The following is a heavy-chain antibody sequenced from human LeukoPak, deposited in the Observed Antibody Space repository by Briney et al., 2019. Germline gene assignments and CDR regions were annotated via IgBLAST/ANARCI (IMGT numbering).Heavy chain of an antibody. D-gene: IGHD3-10*01. CDR3: ARSLLWTPHAFDI. CDR2: IDHSGST. V-gene: IGHV4-34*01. Sequence: SETLSLTCAVSGGSFSGYYWNWIRQPPGKGLEWIGEIDHSGSTSYNPSLKSRVTILVDTSKNQFSLKLSSVTAADTAVYYCARSLLWTPHAFDIWGQGTMVTVSS. J-gene: IGHJ3*02. CDR1: GGSFSGYY.